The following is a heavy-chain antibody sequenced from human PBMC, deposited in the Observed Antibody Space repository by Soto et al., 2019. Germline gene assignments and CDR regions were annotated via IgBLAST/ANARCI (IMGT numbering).Heavy chain of an antibody. D-gene: IGHD3-9*01. CDR2: IYYSGST. V-gene: IGHV4-39*01. Sequence: PSETLSLTCTVSGGSIRSSSYYWGWLRQPPGKGLEWIGNIYYSGSTYYNPSLKRRVTISVDTSKNQFSLNLSSVTAADTAVYYCARLTRYSDTPGGFDYWGQGTLVTVSS. CDR1: GGSIRSSSYY. CDR3: ARLTRYSDTPGGFDY. J-gene: IGHJ4*02.